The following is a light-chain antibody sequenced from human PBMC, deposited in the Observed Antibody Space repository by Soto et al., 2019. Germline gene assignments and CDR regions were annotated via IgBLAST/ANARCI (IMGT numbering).Light chain of an antibody. J-gene: IGKJ2*01. CDR1: QSVGRNY. V-gene: IGKV3-20*01. Sequence: EIVLTQSPGTLSLSPGERATLSCRASQSVGRNYLAWYQQQPGQAPRLLIYGASIRATGIPDRFSGSGSGTDFTLTISRLEPEDFAVYFCQQSGSSPRYTFGQGTKLEIK. CDR3: QQSGSSPRYT. CDR2: GAS.